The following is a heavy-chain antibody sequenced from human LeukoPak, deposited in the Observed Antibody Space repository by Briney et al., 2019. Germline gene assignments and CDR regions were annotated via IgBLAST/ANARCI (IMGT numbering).Heavy chain of an antibody. J-gene: IGHJ4*02. CDR2: IYYSGST. Sequence: PSETLSLTCTVSGGSISSYYWSWIRQPPGKGLEWIGYIYYSGSTNYNPSLKSRVTISVDTSKNQFSLKLSSVTAADTAVYYCARHVRGYCSGGSCKRERYYFDYWGQGTLVTVSS. CDR1: GGSISSYY. CDR3: ARHVRGYCSGGSCKRERYYFDY. V-gene: IGHV4-59*08. D-gene: IGHD2-15*01.